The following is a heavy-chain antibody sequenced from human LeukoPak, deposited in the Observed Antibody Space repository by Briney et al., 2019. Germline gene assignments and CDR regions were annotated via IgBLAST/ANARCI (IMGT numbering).Heavy chain of an antibody. CDR2: IWSDATNQ. D-gene: IGHD4-11*01. J-gene: IGHJ4*02. CDR1: GFILSDYG. V-gene: IGHV3-33*06. CDR3: AKDIQRGFDYTNSLDY. Sequence: PGGSLRLSCAASGFILSDYGMHWVRQAPGKGLEWVAVIWSDATNQYYADSVRGRFAISRDDSTSMVYLQMNSLRAEDTAVYFCAKDIQRGFDYTNSLDYWGQGTLVTVSS.